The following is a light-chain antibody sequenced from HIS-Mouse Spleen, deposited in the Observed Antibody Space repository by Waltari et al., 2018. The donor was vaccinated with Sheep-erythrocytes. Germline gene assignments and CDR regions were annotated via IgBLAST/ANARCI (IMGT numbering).Light chain of an antibody. CDR1: ALPKQY. V-gene: IGLV3-25*03. CDR3: RSADSSGTYV. J-gene: IGLJ1*01. CDR2: KDS. Sequence: SYELTQPPSVSVSPGQTARITCSGDALPKQYAYWYQQKPGQAPVLVIYKDSERPSGIPARFSGSSSGTTVTLTISGVQAEDEADYYCRSADSSGTYVFGTGTKVTVL.